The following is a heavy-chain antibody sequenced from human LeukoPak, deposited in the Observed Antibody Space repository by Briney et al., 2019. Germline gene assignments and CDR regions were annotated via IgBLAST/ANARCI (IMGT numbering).Heavy chain of an antibody. CDR1: GGSFSGYY. J-gene: IGHJ5*02. V-gene: IGHV4-34*01. CDR3: ARGHIVATRLGPFDP. Sequence: SETLSLTCAVYGGSFSGYYWSWIRQPPGKGLEWIGEINHSGSTNYNPSLKSRVTISVDTSKNQFSLKLSSVTAADTAVYHCARGHIVATRLGPFDPWGQGTLVTVSS. CDR2: INHSGST. D-gene: IGHD5-12*01.